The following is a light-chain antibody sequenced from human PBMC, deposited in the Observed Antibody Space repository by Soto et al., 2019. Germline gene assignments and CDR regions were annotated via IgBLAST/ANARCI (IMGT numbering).Light chain of an antibody. CDR3: QQFGRSPS. CDR2: GAS. CDR1: QSVSSSY. Sequence: EIVLTQSPGTLSLSLGERATLSCRASQSVSSSYLAWYLQRPGQAPRLLIYGASIRATGIPDRFSGSGSGTDFTLTISRLEPEDFAVYYCQQFGRSPSFGPGTTVDI. J-gene: IGKJ3*01. V-gene: IGKV3-20*01.